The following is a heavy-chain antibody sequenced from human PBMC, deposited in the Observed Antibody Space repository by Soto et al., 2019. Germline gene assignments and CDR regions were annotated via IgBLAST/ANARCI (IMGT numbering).Heavy chain of an antibody. V-gene: IGHV3-23*01. J-gene: IGHJ4*02. CDR2: ISGSGGST. CDR3: AKAEVLRYFDWLLPTFDY. Sequence: PGGSLRLSCAASGFTFSSYAMSWVRQAPGKGLEWVSAISGSGGSTYYADSVKGRFTISRDNSKNTLYLQMNSLRAEDTAVYYCAKAEVLRYFDWLLPTFDYWDQGTLVTVSS. CDR1: GFTFSSYA. D-gene: IGHD3-9*01.